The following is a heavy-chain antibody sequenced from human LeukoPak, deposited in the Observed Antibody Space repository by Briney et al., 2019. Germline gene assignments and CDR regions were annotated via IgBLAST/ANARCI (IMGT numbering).Heavy chain of an antibody. J-gene: IGHJ4*02. Sequence: GGSLRLSCAASGFTVSSNYMNWVRQAPGKGLVWVSRINSDGSTTTYADSVKGRFTISRDNAKNTLYLQMNSLRAEDTAVYYCARNQGSDLDYWGQGTLVTVSS. CDR1: GFTVSSNY. D-gene: IGHD1-14*01. CDR2: INSDGSTT. V-gene: IGHV3-74*01. CDR3: ARNQGSDLDY.